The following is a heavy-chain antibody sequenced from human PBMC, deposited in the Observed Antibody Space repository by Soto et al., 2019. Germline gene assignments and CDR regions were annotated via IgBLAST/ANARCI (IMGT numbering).Heavy chain of an antibody. CDR2: ISYDGSNK. J-gene: IGHJ6*03. CDR3: ARQAARPGGDYYYYMDV. Sequence: GGSLRLSCASSGFTFSSYGMHWVRQAPGKGLEWVAVISYDGSNKYYADSVKGRFTISRDNSKNTLYLQMNSLRAEDTAVYYCARQAARPGGDYYYYMDVWGKGTTVTVSS. D-gene: IGHD6-6*01. CDR1: GFTFSSYG. V-gene: IGHV3-30*03.